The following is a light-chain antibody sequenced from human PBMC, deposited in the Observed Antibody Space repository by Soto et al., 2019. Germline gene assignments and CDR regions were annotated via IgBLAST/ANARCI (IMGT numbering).Light chain of an antibody. J-gene: IGLJ1*01. Sequence: QSVLTQPASVSGSPGQSITISCTGTSSDVGGYNYVSWYQQHPGKAPKLMIYDVSDRPSGVSNRFSGSKSGNTASLTISGXXXXDEADYYCSSYTSSSTPWVXGTGTKLTVL. CDR3: SSYTSSSTPWV. CDR1: SSDVGGYNY. CDR2: DVS. V-gene: IGLV2-14*01.